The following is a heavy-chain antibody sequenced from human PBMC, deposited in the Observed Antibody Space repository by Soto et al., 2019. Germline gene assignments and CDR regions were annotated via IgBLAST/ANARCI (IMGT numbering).Heavy chain of an antibody. Sequence: QGQLVQSGPEAKKPGASVKVSCKDSVYTFSRYCMSWVQQAPGQGLVWLVWISGYNGDTKYAQKVQGRVNMTIDTSKYTAYRELRSRTSDDTAIYYWTKNGQPPYYYYGMDVGGRGNTVTVSS. D-gene: IGHD2-8*01. J-gene: IGHJ6*02. CDR3: TKNGQPPYYYYGMDV. CDR2: ISGYNGDT. CDR1: VYTFSRYC. V-gene: IGHV1-18*01.